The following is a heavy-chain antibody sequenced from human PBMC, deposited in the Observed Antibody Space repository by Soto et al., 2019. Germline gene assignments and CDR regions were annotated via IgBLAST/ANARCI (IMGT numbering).Heavy chain of an antibody. D-gene: IGHD1-26*01. CDR2: IYRSGTT. J-gene: IGHJ4*02. CDR3: ARTHSGSYYSVFNY. Sequence: SETLSLTYVVSNFSISSGYYWGWIRQSPGKGLEWIASIYRSGTTSYNPSLKSRVTISVDPSKNQFSLMLTAVTAADTAVYYCARTHSGSYYSVFNYWGRGSLVTVPQ. V-gene: IGHV4-38-2*01. CDR1: NFSISSGYY.